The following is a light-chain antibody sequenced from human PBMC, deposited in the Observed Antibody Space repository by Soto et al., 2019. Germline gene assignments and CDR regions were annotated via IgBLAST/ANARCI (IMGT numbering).Light chain of an antibody. CDR2: GAS. CDR3: QQYHDWPRMHT. V-gene: IGKV3-20*01. Sequence: EIVLTQSPGTLSLSPGERATLSCRASQSVGNNFLAWYQQKPGQAPRLLIYGASSRATGIPDRFSGSGSGTDFTLTISSLEPEDFAVYYCQQYHDWPRMHTFGQGTKLEIK. CDR1: QSVGNNF. J-gene: IGKJ2*01.